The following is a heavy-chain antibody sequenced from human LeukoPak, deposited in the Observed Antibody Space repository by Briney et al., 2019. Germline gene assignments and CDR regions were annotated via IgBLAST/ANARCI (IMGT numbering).Heavy chain of an antibody. CDR3: VKEMLTTTGAFDY. D-gene: IGHD4/OR15-4a*01. CDR2: IDRNGRNT. J-gene: IGHJ4*02. CDR1: GFIFSSYA. V-gene: IGHV3-64D*09. Sequence: PGGSLRLSCSASGFIFSSYAMHWVRQAPGKGLEYVSTIDRNGRNTYYADSVRGRFTISRDNSKNTLYLQMRSLRAEDTAVYYCVKEMLTTTGAFDYWGQGSLVTVSS.